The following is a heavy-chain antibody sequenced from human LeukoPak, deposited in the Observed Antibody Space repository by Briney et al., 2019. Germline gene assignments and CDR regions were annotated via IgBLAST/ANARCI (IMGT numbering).Heavy chain of an antibody. CDR3: ARGPAGGGMGV. D-gene: IGHD3-10*01. Sequence: SETLSLTCAVYGGSFSGYYWSWIRQPPGKGLEWIGEINHSGSTNYNPSLKSRVTISVDTSKNQFSLKLSSVTAADTAVYYCARGPAGGGMGVWGKGTTVTVSS. J-gene: IGHJ6*03. CDR1: GGSFSGYY. CDR2: INHSGST. V-gene: IGHV4-34*01.